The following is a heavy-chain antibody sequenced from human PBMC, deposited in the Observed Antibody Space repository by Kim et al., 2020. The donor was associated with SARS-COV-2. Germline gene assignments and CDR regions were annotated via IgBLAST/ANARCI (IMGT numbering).Heavy chain of an antibody. J-gene: IGHJ6*03. CDR1: GLSLTYYT. Sequence: GSLRLSCEASGLSLTYYTMTWVRQSPGKGLQWVSSINPGSDIIYYADSVKGRFTISRDNAKNSVFLQMNSLSAEDTAIYFCARVLSASYMDVWGTGTTVTVS. CDR3: ARVLSASYMDV. V-gene: IGHV3-21*01. D-gene: IGHD3-3*02. CDR2: INPGSDII.